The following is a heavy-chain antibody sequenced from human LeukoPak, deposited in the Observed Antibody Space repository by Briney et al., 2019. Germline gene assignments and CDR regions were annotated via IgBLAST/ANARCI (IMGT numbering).Heavy chain of an antibody. CDR3: ARLMQRDWFDP. CDR1: GGSISSDH. J-gene: IGHJ5*02. D-gene: IGHD2-8*01. Sequence: SETLSLTCTVSGGSISSDHWSWIRQPPEKGLEWIGCISYRGSTNYNPSLKSRVTISVDTSKNHFSLKLSSVTAADTAVYYCARLMQRDWFDPWGQGTLVTVSS. CDR2: ISYRGST. V-gene: IGHV4-59*01.